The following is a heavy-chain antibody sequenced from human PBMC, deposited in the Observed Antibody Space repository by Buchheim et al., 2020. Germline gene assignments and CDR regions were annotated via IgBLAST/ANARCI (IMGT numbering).Heavy chain of an antibody. Sequence: EVQLLESGGGLVQPGGSLRLSCAASGFTFSSYAMSWARQAPGKGLEWVSAISGSGGSTYYADSVKGRFTISRDNSKNTLYLQMNSLRAEDTAVYYCAKGWESIAAAAADWYFDLWGRGTL. CDR3: AKGWESIAAAAADWYFDL. D-gene: IGHD6-13*01. CDR2: ISGSGGST. CDR1: GFTFSSYA. J-gene: IGHJ2*01. V-gene: IGHV3-23*01.